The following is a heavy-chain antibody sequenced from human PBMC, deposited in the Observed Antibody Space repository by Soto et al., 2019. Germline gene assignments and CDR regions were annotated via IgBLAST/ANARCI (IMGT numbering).Heavy chain of an antibody. D-gene: IGHD3-3*01. CDR2: INRSGST. CDR1: GGSFSGYY. CDR3: ARRFHYYYYDMDV. Sequence: SETLSLTCAVYGGSFSGYYWSWIRQPPGKGLEWIGEINRSGSTNYNPSLKSRVTISVDTSKNQFSLKLSSVTAADTAVYYCARRFHYYYYDMDVWGKGTTVTVSS. V-gene: IGHV4-34*01. J-gene: IGHJ6*03.